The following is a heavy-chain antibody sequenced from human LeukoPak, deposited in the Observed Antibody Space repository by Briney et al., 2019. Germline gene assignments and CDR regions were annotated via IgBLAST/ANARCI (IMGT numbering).Heavy chain of an antibody. V-gene: IGHV3-30*18. J-gene: IGHJ6*02. CDR3: AKGRGIYYYGVDV. Sequence: PGGSLRLSCAASGFTFSGFGMHWVRQAPGKGLEWVAVISFDGSHKYYADSVKGRFTISRDNPKNTLDLQMNSLRAGDTALYYCAKGRGIYYYGVDVWGQGTTVTVSS. CDR2: ISFDGSHK. CDR1: GFTFSGFG.